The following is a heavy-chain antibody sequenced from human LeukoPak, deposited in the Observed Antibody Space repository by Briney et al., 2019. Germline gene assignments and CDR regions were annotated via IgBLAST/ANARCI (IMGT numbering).Heavy chain of an antibody. V-gene: IGHV1-18*01. D-gene: IGHD3-10*01. CDR2: ISAYNGNT. J-gene: IGHJ4*02. Sequence: GASVKVSFKASGYTFTSYGISWVRQGPGQGLEWMGLISAYNGNTNYAQKLQGRVTMTTDTSTSTAYMELRSPRSDDTAVYYCARAPGVLLWFGELSPTDYWGQGTLVTVSS. CDR3: ARAPGVLLWFGELSPTDY. CDR1: GYTFTSYG.